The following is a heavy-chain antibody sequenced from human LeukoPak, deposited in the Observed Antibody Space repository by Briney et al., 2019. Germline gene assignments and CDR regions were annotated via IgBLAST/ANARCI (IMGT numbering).Heavy chain of an antibody. D-gene: IGHD2-2*01. Sequence: SETLSLTCTVSGGSVSSYYWSWIRQPPGKGLEWIGYVYSSGSTNYNPSLKSRVTISVDTSKNRFSLKLNSVTAADAAVYYCARHPLGYCSSPKCHDAFDIWGQGTTVTVSS. V-gene: IGHV4-59*08. CDR2: VYSSGST. J-gene: IGHJ3*02. CDR1: GGSVSSYY. CDR3: ARHPLGYCSSPKCHDAFDI.